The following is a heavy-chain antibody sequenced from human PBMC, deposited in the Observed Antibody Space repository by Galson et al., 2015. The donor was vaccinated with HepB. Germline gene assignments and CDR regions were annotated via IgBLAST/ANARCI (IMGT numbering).Heavy chain of an antibody. J-gene: IGHJ6*02. CDR2: IRSKASGETT. Sequence: SLRLSCAGSGFTFGDYAMSWFRQAPGKGLEWVAFIRSKASGETTEYAASVKGRFTISRDDSKSIAYLQINSLKTEDTAVYYCSRGWEIPDLIYYYGLDVWGQGTTVTVSS. D-gene: IGHD1-26*01. CDR3: SRGWEIPDLIYYYGLDV. V-gene: IGHV3-49*03. CDR1: GFTFGDYA.